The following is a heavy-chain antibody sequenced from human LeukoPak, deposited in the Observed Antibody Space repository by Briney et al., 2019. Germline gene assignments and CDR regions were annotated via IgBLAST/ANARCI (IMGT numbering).Heavy chain of an antibody. D-gene: IGHD3-22*01. V-gene: IGHV4-59*01. CDR2: IYHSGST. CDR3: AREAIDYYDSNDAFDI. J-gene: IGHJ3*02. Sequence: SETLSLTCTVSGGSINNYYWSWIRQPPGKGLEWIGYIYHSGSTNYNPSLKSRVTMSVDTSTNQFSLKLTSVTAADTAVYYCAREAIDYYDSNDAFDIWGQGTMVTVSS. CDR1: GGSINNYY.